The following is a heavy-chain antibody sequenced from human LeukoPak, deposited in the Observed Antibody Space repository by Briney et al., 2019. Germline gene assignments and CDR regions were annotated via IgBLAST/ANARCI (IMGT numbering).Heavy chain of an antibody. V-gene: IGHV3-48*01. CDR1: GFTFSSYS. Sequence: GGSLRLSCAASGFTFSSYSMNWVRQAPGKGLEWVSYISSSSSTIYYADSVKGRFTISRDNAKNSLYLQMNSLRAEDTAVYYCARGLSQQLTNWFDPWGQGTLVTVSS. J-gene: IGHJ5*02. CDR3: ARGLSQQLTNWFDP. D-gene: IGHD6-13*01. CDR2: ISSSSSTI.